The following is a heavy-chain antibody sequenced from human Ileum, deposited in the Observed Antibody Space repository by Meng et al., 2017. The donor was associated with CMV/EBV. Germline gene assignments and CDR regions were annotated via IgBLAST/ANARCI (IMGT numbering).Heavy chain of an antibody. V-gene: IGHV1-69*05. Sequence: SVKVSCKASGDTSNSHSISWLRQAPGQGLEWMGGSIPIFGTANYAQKFQGRVTITTDESTNTAYMELSSLRSDDTAVYYCARGASGSYFHNWGQGSLVTVSS. CDR2: SIPIFGTA. CDR1: GDTSNSHS. J-gene: IGHJ4*02. D-gene: IGHD3-10*01. CDR3: ARGASGSYFHN.